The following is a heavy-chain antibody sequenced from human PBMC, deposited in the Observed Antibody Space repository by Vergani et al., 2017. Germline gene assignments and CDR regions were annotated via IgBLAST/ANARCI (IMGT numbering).Heavy chain of an antibody. J-gene: IGHJ6*02. CDR3: ARGTSLAVLDV. D-gene: IGHD6-6*01. V-gene: IGHV4-34*11. CDR1: GGSFSGYY. CDR2: IYYSGST. Sequence: QVQLQQWGAGLLKPSETLSLTCAVYGGSFSGYYWSWIRQPPGKGLEWIGYIYYSGSTNDNPSLKSRVTISVYTSKNQFSLKLSSVTASDTAVYYCARGTSLAVLDVWGQGTTVTVSS.